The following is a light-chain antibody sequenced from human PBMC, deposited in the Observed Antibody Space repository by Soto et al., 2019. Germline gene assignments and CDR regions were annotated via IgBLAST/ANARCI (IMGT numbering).Light chain of an antibody. J-gene: IGLJ1*01. CDR2: DVS. Sequence: QSVLTQPASVSGSPGQSITISCTGTSSDAGGYNYVSWYQSHPGEAPKLIIYDVSNRPSGVSDRFSGSKSGNTASLTISGLQAEDEADYYCSSYTGSISYVFGTGTKVTVL. CDR1: SSDAGGYNY. V-gene: IGLV2-14*03. CDR3: SSYTGSISYV.